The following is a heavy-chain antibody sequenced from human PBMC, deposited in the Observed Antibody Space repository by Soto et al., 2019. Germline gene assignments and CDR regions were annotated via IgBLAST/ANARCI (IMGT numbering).Heavy chain of an antibody. J-gene: IGHJ4*02. CDR3: ARDKSRHSSGWHNRHFDY. Sequence: QVQLVESGGGVVQPGRSLRLSCAASGFTFSSYAMHWVRQAPGKGLEWVAVMSYNGSNKYYADSVKGRFTISRDNSKNTLYLQINTLRAEDTAVYYCARDKSRHSSGWHNRHFDYWGQRALVTVSS. V-gene: IGHV3-30-3*01. CDR2: MSYNGSNK. CDR1: GFTFSSYA. D-gene: IGHD6-19*01.